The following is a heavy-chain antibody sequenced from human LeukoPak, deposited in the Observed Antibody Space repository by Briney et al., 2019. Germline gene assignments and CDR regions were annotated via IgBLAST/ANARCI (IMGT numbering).Heavy chain of an antibody. CDR3: ARGGGDLPLSY. CDR2: IYHSGST. CDR1: GGSISGGGYS. V-gene: IGHV4-30-2*01. Sequence: SETLSLTCAVSGGSISGGGYSWSWLRQPPGKGLEWIGYIYHSGSTYYNPSLKSRVTISEDRSKNQFSLKLSSVAAADTAVYYCARGGGDLPLSYWGQGTLVTVSS. D-gene: IGHD3-16*02. J-gene: IGHJ4*02.